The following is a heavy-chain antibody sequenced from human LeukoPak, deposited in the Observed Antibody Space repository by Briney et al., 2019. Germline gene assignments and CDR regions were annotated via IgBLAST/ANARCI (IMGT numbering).Heavy chain of an antibody. CDR1: GFTISSNN. J-gene: IGHJ4*02. Sequence: PGGSLRLSCAASGFTISSNNIMWVRQAPGKGLDWVSVRYADGRTFYADSVKGRFTISRDNSKNTLYLQMNSLRAEDTAVYYCARDLYTIYGDYPDFDYWGQGTLVTVSS. D-gene: IGHD4-17*01. V-gene: IGHV3-66*01. CDR2: RYADGRT. CDR3: ARDLYTIYGDYPDFDY.